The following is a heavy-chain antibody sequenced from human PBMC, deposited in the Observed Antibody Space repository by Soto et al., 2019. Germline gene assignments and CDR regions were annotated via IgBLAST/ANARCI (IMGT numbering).Heavy chain of an antibody. CDR2: LSYNGTT. Sequence: SETLSLTCIVSGDSTINSYWSWIRQAPGKGPEWLGYLSYNGTTFYNPSLGSRVTMSLDAAKNHFSLELRSVTVADTAVYYCAREPISTPRGVTQVDPWGQGTQVTVSS. CDR3: AREPISTPRGVTQVDP. D-gene: IGHD2-2*01. CDR1: GDSTINSY. V-gene: IGHV4-59*12. J-gene: IGHJ5*02.